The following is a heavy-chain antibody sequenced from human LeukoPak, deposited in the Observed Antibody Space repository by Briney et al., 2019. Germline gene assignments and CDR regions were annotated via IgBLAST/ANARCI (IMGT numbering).Heavy chain of an antibody. D-gene: IGHD3-22*01. CDR3: ARHDSSGYYYPVDY. CDR1: GFTFSSYS. Sequence: GGSLRLSCAASGFTFSSYSMNWVRQAPGKGLEWVSSISSSSSYIYYADSVKGRFTISRDNAKNSLYLQMNSLRAEDTAVYYCARHDSSGYYYPVDYWGQGTLVTVSS. J-gene: IGHJ4*02. CDR2: ISSSSSYI. V-gene: IGHV3-21*01.